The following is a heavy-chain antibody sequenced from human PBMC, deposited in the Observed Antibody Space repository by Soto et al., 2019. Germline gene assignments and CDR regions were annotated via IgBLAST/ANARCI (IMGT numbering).Heavy chain of an antibody. J-gene: IGHJ5*02. Sequence: SVKVSCKASGGTFSSYAISWVRQAPGQGLEWMGGIIPIFGTANYAQKFQGRVTITADESTSTAYMELSSLRSEDTAVYYCARDYRERLWFGEHNWFDPWGQGTLVTVSS. CDR3: ARDYRERLWFGEHNWFDP. CDR2: IIPIFGTA. D-gene: IGHD3-10*01. V-gene: IGHV1-69*13. CDR1: GGTFSSYA.